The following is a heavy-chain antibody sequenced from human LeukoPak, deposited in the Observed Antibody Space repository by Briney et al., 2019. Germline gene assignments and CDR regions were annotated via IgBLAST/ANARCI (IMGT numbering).Heavy chain of an antibody. D-gene: IGHD1-14*01. CDR3: ARASITYYYYYYMGV. V-gene: IGHV4-59*01. J-gene: IGHJ6*03. CDR2: IHYSGST. CDR1: GGSISSYY. Sequence: SETLSLTCTVSGGSISSYYWSWIRQPPGKGLEWIGYIHYSGSTNHNPSLKSRVTISVDTSKNQFSLKLSSVTAADTAVYYCARASITYYYYYYMGVWGKGTTVTVSS.